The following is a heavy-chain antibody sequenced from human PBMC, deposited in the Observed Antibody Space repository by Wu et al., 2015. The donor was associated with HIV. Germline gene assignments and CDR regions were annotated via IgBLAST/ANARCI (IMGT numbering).Heavy chain of an antibody. CDR2: MNPNSGNT. D-gene: IGHD3-22*01. J-gene: IGHJ3*02. V-gene: IGHV1-8*01. CDR3: ARFQYYYDSGGYYGQYSFDI. Sequence: QVELVQSGAEVKKSGASVKVSCEASGYTFTSYDINWVRQATGQGLEWMGWMNPNSGNTGYAQKFQGRVTMTRNTSISTAYMELSSLRSEDTAVYYCARFQYYYDSGGYYGQYSFDIWGQGTMVTVSS. CDR1: GYTFTSYD.